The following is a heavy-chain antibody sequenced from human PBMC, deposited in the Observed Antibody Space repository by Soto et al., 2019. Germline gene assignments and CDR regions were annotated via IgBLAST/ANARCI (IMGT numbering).Heavy chain of an antibody. D-gene: IGHD5-18*01. J-gene: IGHJ4*02. Sequence: ASVKVSCKASGYTFTSYGISWVRQAPGQGLEWMGWISAYNGNTNYAQKLQGRVTMTTDTSTSTAYMELRSLRSDDTAVYYCARDGPRRYSYGHNFAYSGQGTLVTVS. V-gene: IGHV1-18*01. CDR3: ARDGPRRYSYGHNFAY. CDR2: ISAYNGNT. CDR1: GYTFTSYG.